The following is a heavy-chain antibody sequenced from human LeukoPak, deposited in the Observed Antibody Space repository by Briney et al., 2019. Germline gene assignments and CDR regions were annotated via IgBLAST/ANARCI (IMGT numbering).Heavy chain of an antibody. CDR1: GFTFSSYG. J-gene: IGHJ4*02. V-gene: IGHV3-48*03. CDR3: ARAGQFDY. Sequence: GGSLRLSCAASGFTFSSYGMNWVRQAPGKGLEWVSYISNSGGIIYYADSVKGRFTISRDNAKNSLYLQMNSLRAEDTAVYYCARAGQFDYWGQGTLVTVSS. CDR2: ISNSGGII.